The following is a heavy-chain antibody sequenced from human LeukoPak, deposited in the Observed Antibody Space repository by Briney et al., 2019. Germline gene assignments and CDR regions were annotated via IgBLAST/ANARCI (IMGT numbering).Heavy chain of an antibody. Sequence: PGGSLRLSCAASGFTVSSNYMSWVRQGPGKGLECVSVISNDGDTYYADSVKGRFTISRDNSKNTLYLQMNSLRVEDTAVYYCAKTRNYYYYYMDVWGKGTTVTISS. CDR2: ISNDGDT. V-gene: IGHV3-66*02. CDR1: GFTVSSNY. J-gene: IGHJ6*03. CDR3: AKTRNYYYYYMDV.